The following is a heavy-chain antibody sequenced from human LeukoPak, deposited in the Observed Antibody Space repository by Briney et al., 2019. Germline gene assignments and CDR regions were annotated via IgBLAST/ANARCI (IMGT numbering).Heavy chain of an antibody. V-gene: IGHV4-39*07. CDR2: IYYSGST. D-gene: IGHD3-22*01. CDR1: GGSISSSSYY. CDR3: ARDYYDSSGPRFDP. J-gene: IGHJ5*02. Sequence: SETLSLACTVSGGSISSSSYYWGWIRQPPGKGLEWIGSIYYSGSTYYNPSLKSRVTISVDTSKNQFSLKLSSVTAADTAVYYCARDYYDSSGPRFDPWGQGTLVTVSS.